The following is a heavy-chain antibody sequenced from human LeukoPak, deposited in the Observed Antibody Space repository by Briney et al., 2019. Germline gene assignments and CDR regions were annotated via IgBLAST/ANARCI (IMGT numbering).Heavy chain of an antibody. Sequence: GGSLRLSCAASGFTFSSHAMNWVRQAPGKGLEWVSGFSGSSTYYADSVKGRFTISRDNSRDTLYLQLNTLRAEDTAVYYCAKDPNGDYVGAFDSWGQGTMVTVSS. V-gene: IGHV3-23*01. CDR1: GFTFSSHA. D-gene: IGHD4-17*01. CDR3: AKDPNGDYVGAFDS. CDR2: FSGSST. J-gene: IGHJ3*02.